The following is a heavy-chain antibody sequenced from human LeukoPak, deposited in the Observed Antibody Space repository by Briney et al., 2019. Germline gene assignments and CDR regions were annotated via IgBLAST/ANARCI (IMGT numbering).Heavy chain of an antibody. D-gene: IGHD1-26*01. CDR1: GCSCSNTNG. CDR2: ISLSGLT. Sequence: PSGTLSPTRGASGCSCSNTNGRRCVRQPPGQGLEWIGEISLSGLTNYNPSLKSRVTVSLDKSKNHLSLNLTSVTAADTAVYYCTGREGAFAPFVYWGRATLVSVPS. CDR3: TGREGAFAPFVY. J-gene: IGHJ4*02. V-gene: IGHV4-4*02.